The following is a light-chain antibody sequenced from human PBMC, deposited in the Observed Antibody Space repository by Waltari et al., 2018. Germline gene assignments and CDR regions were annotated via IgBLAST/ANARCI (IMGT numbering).Light chain of an antibody. V-gene: IGLV2-14*03. CDR1: SSDVGAYNY. J-gene: IGLJ2*01. CDR3: ISYTTSDTMI. CDR2: DVS. Sequence: QSALTQPASVSGSPGQSITISCTGTSSDVGAYNYVSWYQQHPGKVPKLLIYDVSHRPPGVSFRFSGSKSDSTASLTISGLQAEDEADYYCISYTTSDTMIFGGGTKLTVL.